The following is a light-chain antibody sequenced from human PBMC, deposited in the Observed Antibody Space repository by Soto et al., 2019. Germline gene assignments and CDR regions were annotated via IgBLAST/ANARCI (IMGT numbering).Light chain of an antibody. V-gene: IGKV3-20*01. CDR1: QSINSRS. Sequence: DILLTQSPGTLALSPGERATLSCGASQSINSRSLAWYQQKPGQAPRLLIYDASSRATGIPDRFSASGSGTDFTLTISSLEPEDFAVYYCQQYVASPYTFGQGTKVDIK. J-gene: IGKJ2*01. CDR2: DAS. CDR3: QQYVASPYT.